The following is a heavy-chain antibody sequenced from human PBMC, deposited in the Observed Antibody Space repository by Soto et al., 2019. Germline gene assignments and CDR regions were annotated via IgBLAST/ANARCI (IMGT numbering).Heavy chain of an antibody. CDR2: ISGSGFKK. Sequence: RGSLRLSCAASGFIFENFGMSWVRQAPGRGLEWISSISGSGFKKYYADSVKGRFTISRDNSKSTVYLELNNLSAEDTAVYHCAKNQGVELVPLATVDWFDPWGQGSVVTVSS. J-gene: IGHJ5*02. CDR3: AKNQGVELVPLATVDWFDP. CDR1: GFIFENFG. V-gene: IGHV3-23*01. D-gene: IGHD1-26*01.